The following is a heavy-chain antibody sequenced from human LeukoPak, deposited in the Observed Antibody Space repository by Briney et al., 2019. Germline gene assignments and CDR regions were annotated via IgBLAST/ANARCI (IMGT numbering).Heavy chain of an antibody. CDR2: INPSGGST. Sequence: ASVKVSCKASGYTFTSYCMHWVRQAPGQGLEWMGIINPSGGSTTYAQKFQGRVAMTRDTSTSRVYMEVSSLRSEDTAVYYCARTYSSSDEFDYWGQGTLVTVSS. CDR3: ARTYSSSDEFDY. D-gene: IGHD6-13*01. J-gene: IGHJ4*02. V-gene: IGHV1-46*01. CDR1: GYTFTSYC.